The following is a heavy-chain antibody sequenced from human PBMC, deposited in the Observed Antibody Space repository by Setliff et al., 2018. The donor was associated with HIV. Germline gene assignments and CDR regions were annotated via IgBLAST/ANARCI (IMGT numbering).Heavy chain of an antibody. Sequence: GESLRLSCTASGFTFGNYAMSWVRQAPGKGLEWVGRIRDQRNNYATVYAAAVQGRFTITRDDSRNTAYLHMNSLRADDTAVYYCLTPSHSGMSGYWGQGTLVTVSS. CDR2: IRDQRNNYAT. D-gene: IGHD2-15*01. CDR3: LTPSHSGMSGY. V-gene: IGHV3-73*01. CDR1: GFTFGNYA. J-gene: IGHJ4*02.